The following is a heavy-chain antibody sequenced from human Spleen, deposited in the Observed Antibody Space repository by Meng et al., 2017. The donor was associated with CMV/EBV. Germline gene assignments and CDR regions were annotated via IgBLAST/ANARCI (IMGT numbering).Heavy chain of an antibody. CDR3: ARVYGGYDS. Sequence: GESLKISCEASGFVFSRNWMTWVRQAAGEGLEWVANINQDGSDKYFADSVKGRFTISRDNAKNSLYPQMNSLTAADTAIYYCARVYGGYDSWGQGVLVTVSS. D-gene: IGHD2-8*01. CDR2: INQDGSDK. CDR1: GFVFSRNW. V-gene: IGHV3-7*01. J-gene: IGHJ4*02.